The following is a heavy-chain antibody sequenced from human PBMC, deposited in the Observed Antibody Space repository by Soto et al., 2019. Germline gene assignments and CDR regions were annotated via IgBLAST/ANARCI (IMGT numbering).Heavy chain of an antibody. D-gene: IGHD2-2*01. J-gene: IGHJ6*02. Sequence: SVKVSCKASGGTFSSYTISWVRQAPGQGLEWMGRIIPILGIANYAQKFQGRVTITADKSTSTAYMELSSLRSEDTAVYYCARGLVDCSSTSCYDYYYGMDVWGQGTTVTVSS. CDR3: ARGLVDCSSTSCYDYYYGMDV. CDR1: GGTFSSYT. CDR2: IIPILGIA. V-gene: IGHV1-69*02.